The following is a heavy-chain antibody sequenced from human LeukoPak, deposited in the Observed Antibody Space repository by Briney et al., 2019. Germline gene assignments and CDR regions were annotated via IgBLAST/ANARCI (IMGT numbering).Heavy chain of an antibody. CDR3: ARDGGRRGDY. V-gene: IGHV3-21*01. J-gene: IGHJ4*02. D-gene: IGHD3-16*01. Sequence: GASLTLSCAASGFTFSSYSMNWVRQAPGKGLEWVSSISSSSSYIYYADSVKGRFTISRDNAKNSLYLQMNSLRAEDTAVYYCARDGGRRGDYWGQGTLVTVSS. CDR2: ISSSSSYI. CDR1: GFTFSSYS.